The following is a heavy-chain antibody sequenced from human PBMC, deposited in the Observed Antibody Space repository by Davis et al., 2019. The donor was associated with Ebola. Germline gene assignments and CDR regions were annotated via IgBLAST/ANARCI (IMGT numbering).Heavy chain of an antibody. CDR3: ARSPGVTTFLGY. V-gene: IGHV3-11*04. Sequence: SPKISCAASGFTFSDYYMSWIRQAPGKGLEWVSYISSSGSTIYYADSVKGRFTISRDNAKNSLYLQMNSLRAEDTAVYYCARSPGVTTFLGYWGQGTLVTVSS. J-gene: IGHJ4*02. D-gene: IGHD4-17*01. CDR1: GFTFSDYY. CDR2: ISSSGSTI.